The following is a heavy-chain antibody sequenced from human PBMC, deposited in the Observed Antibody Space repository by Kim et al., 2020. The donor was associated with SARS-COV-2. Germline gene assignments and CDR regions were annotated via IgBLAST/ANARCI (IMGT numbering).Heavy chain of an antibody. CDR3: AASMVRGGGHYDYYGMDV. CDR2: ICYDGSNK. Sequence: GGSLRLSCAASGFTFSSYGMHWVRQAPGKGLEWVAVICYDGSNKYYADSVKGRFTISRDNSKNTLYLQMNSLRAEDTAVYYCAASMVRGGGHYDYYGMDVRGQGATVTVSS. CDR1: GFTFSSYG. D-gene: IGHD3-10*01. V-gene: IGHV3-33*01. J-gene: IGHJ6*02.